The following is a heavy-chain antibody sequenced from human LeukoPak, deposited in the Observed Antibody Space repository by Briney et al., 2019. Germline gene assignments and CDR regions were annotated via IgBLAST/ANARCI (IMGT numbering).Heavy chain of an antibody. Sequence: PGWSLRLSCAASGFTFSSYWMSWVRQAPGKGLEWVANIKQDGSEKYYVDSVKGRFTISRDNAKNSLYLQMNILRAEDTAVYYCARDRVTMVRGVNYYFDYWGQGTLVTVSS. D-gene: IGHD3-10*01. CDR1: GFTFSSYW. J-gene: IGHJ4*02. V-gene: IGHV3-7*05. CDR2: IKQDGSEK. CDR3: ARDRVTMVRGVNYYFDY.